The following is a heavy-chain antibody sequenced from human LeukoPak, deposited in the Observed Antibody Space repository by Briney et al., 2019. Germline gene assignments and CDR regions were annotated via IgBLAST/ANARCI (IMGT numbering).Heavy chain of an antibody. J-gene: IGHJ4*02. Sequence: GGSLRLSCAASGFTFRNYWMSWVRQAPGKGLEWVANIKEDGSEKYYVDSVKGRFTISRDNAKNSLFLQMNSLRAEDTAVYYCANLRLLGFDSWGQGTLVSVSS. D-gene: IGHD2-21*02. CDR3: ANLRLLGFDS. CDR1: GFTFRNYW. CDR2: IKEDGSEK. V-gene: IGHV3-7*01.